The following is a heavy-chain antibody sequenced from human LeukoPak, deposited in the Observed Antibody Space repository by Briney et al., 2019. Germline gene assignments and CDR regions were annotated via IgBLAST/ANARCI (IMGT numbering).Heavy chain of an antibody. Sequence: SETLSLTCTVSGVSISSSNSYWGWIRQPPGKGLEWIGSIYYSGNTYYNASLKSQFSISIDTSKNQFPLRLTSVTAADTAVYYCARQTGSGLFILPGGQGTLVTVSS. CDR2: IYYSGNT. V-gene: IGHV4-39*01. CDR1: GVSISSSNSY. D-gene: IGHD3/OR15-3a*01. J-gene: IGHJ4*02. CDR3: ARQTGSGLFILP.